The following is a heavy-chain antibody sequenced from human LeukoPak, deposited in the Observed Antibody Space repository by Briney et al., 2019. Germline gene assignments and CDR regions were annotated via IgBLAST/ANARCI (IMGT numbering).Heavy chain of an antibody. D-gene: IGHD3-10*01. CDR1: GFTFSSYA. CDR2: ISYGGTNE. Sequence: GGSLRLSCAASGFTFSSYAMHWVRQAPGKGLEWVALISYGGTNEYYADSVRGRFTISRDNSKNTLHLQMNSLRAEDTAVYYCARDSGSGSSPGTQTYFHIWGRGTMVTVSS. CDR3: ARDSGSGSSPGTQTYFHI. J-gene: IGHJ3*02. V-gene: IGHV3-30-3*01.